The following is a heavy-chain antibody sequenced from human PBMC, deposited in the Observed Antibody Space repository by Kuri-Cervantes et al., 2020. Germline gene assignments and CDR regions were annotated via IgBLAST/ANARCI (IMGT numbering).Heavy chain of an antibody. Sequence: GSLRLSCTVSGGSVSSGSYYWSWIRQPPGKGLEWIGSIYHSGSTYYNPSLKSRVTISVDTSKNQFSLKLSSVTAADPAVYYCAVGAGHNWFDPWGQGTLVTVSS. CDR3: AVGAGHNWFDP. D-gene: IGHD3-16*01. CDR1: GGSVSSGSYY. J-gene: IGHJ5*02. V-gene: IGHV4-39*07. CDR2: IYHSGST.